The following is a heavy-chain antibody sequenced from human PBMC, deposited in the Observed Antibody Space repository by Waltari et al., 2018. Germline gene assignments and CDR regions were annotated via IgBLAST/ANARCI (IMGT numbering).Heavy chain of an antibody. V-gene: IGHV3-74*01. Sequence: EVQLVESGGGLVQPGGSLRLSCAASGFTFSSYWMHWVRQAPGKGLVWVSRINSDGISTSYADSVKGRFTFSRDNAKNTLYLQMNSLRAEDTAVYYCARSSGRYSYDAFDIWGQGTMVTVSS. CDR1: GFTFSSYW. CDR3: ARSSGRYSYDAFDI. D-gene: IGHD1-26*01. J-gene: IGHJ3*02. CDR2: INSDGIST.